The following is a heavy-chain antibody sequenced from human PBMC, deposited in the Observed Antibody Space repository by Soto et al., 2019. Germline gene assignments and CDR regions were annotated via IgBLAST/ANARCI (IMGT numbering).Heavy chain of an antibody. J-gene: IGHJ4*02. CDR1: SGSISSSNW. V-gene: IGHV4-4*02. D-gene: IGHD5-18*01. Sequence: SETLSLTCAVSSGSISSSNWWSWVRQPPGKGLEWIGEIYHSGSTNYNPSLKSRVTISVDKSKNQFSLKLSSVTAADTAVFYCARESSYGSYYFDYWGQGTLVTVS. CDR3: ARESSYGSYYFDY. CDR2: IYHSGST.